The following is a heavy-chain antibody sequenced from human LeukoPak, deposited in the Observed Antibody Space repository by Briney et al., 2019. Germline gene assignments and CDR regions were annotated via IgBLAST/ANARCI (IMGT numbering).Heavy chain of an antibody. J-gene: IGHJ5*02. Sequence: PSETLSLTCAVSNDSISSNKWWSWVRQSPGKGLEWIGEIYPGGSPNYNPSLESRITMSVDKSKNQFSLKLSSVTATDTAVYYCARGLVTTPFLYNWFDPWGQGTLVTVSS. V-gene: IGHV4-4*02. D-gene: IGHD4-17*01. CDR1: NDSISSNKW. CDR2: IYPGGSP. CDR3: ARGLVTTPFLYNWFDP.